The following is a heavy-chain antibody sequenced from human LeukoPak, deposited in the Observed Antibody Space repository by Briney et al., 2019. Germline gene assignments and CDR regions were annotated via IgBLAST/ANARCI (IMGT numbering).Heavy chain of an antibody. CDR3: ARDPSNSSGRYERFDY. Sequence: ASVKVSCKASGYTFTSHSISWVRQAPGQGLEWVGWNSAYNGDTKYAQKFQGRVTMTTDASTTTAYMELRSLTSDDTAVYYCARDPSNSSGRYERFDYWGQGTLVTVSS. D-gene: IGHD6-19*01. CDR1: GYTFTSHS. J-gene: IGHJ4*02. V-gene: IGHV1-18*01. CDR2: NSAYNGDT.